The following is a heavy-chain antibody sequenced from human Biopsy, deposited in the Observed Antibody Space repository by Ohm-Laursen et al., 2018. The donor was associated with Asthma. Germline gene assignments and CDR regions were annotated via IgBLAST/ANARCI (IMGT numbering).Heavy chain of an antibody. V-gene: IGHV1-69*13. CDR3: ARKAGSCISRTCYSLDF. D-gene: IGHD2-2*01. CDR2: VNSVFGTT. CDR1: GGTFNTYV. Sequence: SVKVSCKSLGGTFNTYVIGWVRRAPGQGLEWMGGVNSVFGTTTYPQKFQDRVTITADGSTSTVYMELSSLRSEDTAVYYCARKAGSCISRTCYSLDFWGQGTLVTVSS. J-gene: IGHJ4*02.